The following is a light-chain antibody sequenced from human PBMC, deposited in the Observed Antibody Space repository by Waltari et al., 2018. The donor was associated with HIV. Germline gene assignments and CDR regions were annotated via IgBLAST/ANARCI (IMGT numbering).Light chain of an antibody. CDR1: SSDVGDYNY. Sequence: QSALTQPASVSGSPGQSITISCTGTSSDVGDYNYVSWYQQHPGKAPKLMIYEVSNRPSGGSNRFSCSKSGNTASLTISGLQAEDEADYYCSSYTSSSTLEGVFGGGTKLTVL. V-gene: IGLV2-14*01. J-gene: IGLJ2*01. CDR3: SSYTSSSTLEGV. CDR2: EVS.